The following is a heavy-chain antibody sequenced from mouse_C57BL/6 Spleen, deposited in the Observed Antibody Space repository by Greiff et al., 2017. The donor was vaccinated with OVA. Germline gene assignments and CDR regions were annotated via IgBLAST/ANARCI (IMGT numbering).Heavy chain of an antibody. D-gene: IGHD2-3*01. V-gene: IGHV1-69*01. CDR3: ARSEDGYYVGFDY. J-gene: IGHJ2*01. Sequence: QVQLQQPGAELVMPGASVKLSCKASGYTFTSYWMHWVKQRPGQGLEWIGEIDPSDSYTNYNQQFKGKSTLTVDKSSSTAYMQLSSLTSEDSAVYYCARSEDGYYVGFDYWGQGTTLTVSS. CDR2: IDPSDSYT. CDR1: GYTFTSYW.